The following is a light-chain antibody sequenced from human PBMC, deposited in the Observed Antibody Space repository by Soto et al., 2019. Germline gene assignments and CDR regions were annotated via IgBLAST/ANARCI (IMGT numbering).Light chain of an antibody. V-gene: IGLV2-14*01. CDR2: EVG. CDR3: SSYTSRSSLV. J-gene: IGLJ1*01. Sequence: QSALTQPASVSGSPGQSITISCTGTSSDVGGYNYVSWYQQHPGKAPKLMIYEVGNRPSGVSNRFSGSKSGNTASLTISGLQAEDEADYYCSSYTSRSSLVFGTGTKVTVL. CDR1: SSDVGGYNY.